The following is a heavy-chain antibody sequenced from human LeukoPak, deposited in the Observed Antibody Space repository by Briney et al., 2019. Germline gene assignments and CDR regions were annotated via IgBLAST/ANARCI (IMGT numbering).Heavy chain of an antibody. V-gene: IGHV3-30*04. CDR3: ARDYYDSSGYLVAFDI. CDR1: GFTFSSYA. Sequence: GGSLRLSCAASGFTFSSYAMHWVRQAPGKGLEWVAVISYDRNYKYYADSVKGRFTISRDNSKNSLYLQMNSLRAEDTAVYYCARDYYDSSGYLVAFDIWGQGTMVTVSS. D-gene: IGHD3-22*01. J-gene: IGHJ3*02. CDR2: ISYDRNYK.